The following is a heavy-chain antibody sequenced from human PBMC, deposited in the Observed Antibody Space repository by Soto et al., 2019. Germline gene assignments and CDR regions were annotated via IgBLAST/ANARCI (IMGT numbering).Heavy chain of an antibody. CDR3: ARGNSKWDLTSTFDY. J-gene: IGHJ4*02. Sequence: SETLSLTCAVYGGSFSGYYWSWIRQPPGKGLEWIGEINHSGSTNYNPSLKSRVTISVDTSKNQFSLKLSSVTAADTAVYYCARGNSKWDLTSTFDYWGQGTLVTVSS. D-gene: IGHD1-26*01. CDR2: INHSGST. CDR1: GGSFSGYY. V-gene: IGHV4-34*01.